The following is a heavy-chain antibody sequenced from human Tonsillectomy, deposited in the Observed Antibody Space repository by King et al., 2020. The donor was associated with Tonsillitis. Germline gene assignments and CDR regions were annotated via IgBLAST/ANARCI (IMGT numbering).Heavy chain of an antibody. J-gene: IGHJ5*02. CDR3: ANVFYRDSSAYLTWLDP. CDR2: IYWNDNK. V-gene: IGHV2-5*04. Sequence: TLKESGPTLVKPTQTLTLTCTLSGFSLSTTGVGVAWIRQPPGKALEWLAVIYWNDNKRYIPSLKSRLTITKDTSKNQVVLKMTNMDPVDTGTYYCANVFYRDSSAYLTWLDPWGQGTLVTVSS. CDR1: GFSLSTTGVG. D-gene: IGHD3-22*01.